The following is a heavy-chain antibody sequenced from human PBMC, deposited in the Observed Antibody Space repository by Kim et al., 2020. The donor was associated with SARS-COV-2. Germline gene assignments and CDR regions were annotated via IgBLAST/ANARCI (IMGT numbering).Heavy chain of an antibody. J-gene: IGHJ4*02. CDR1: GGSISSGSYY. CDR3: VSFNYYDSSGYYDY. V-gene: IGHV4-61*02. D-gene: IGHD3-22*01. Sequence: SETLSLTCTVSGGSISSGSYYWSWIRQPAGKGLEWIGRIYTSGSTNYNPSLKSRVTISVDTSKNQFSLKLSSVTAADTAVYYCVSFNYYDSSGYYDYWGQGTLVTVSS. CDR2: IYTSGST.